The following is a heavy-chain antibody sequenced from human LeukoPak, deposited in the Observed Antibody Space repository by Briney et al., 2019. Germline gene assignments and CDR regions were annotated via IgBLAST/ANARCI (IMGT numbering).Heavy chain of an antibody. J-gene: IGHJ4*02. CDR1: GYTFTSYG. CDR3: TREYDYSNYRTHYYFDY. CDR2: ISAYNGNT. Sequence: ASVKVSCKASGYTFTSYGISWVRQAPGQGLEWMGWISAYNGNTNYAQKLQGRVTMTTDTSTSTAHMELRSLRSDDTAVYYCTREYDYSNYRTHYYFDYWGQGTLVTVSS. D-gene: IGHD4-11*01. V-gene: IGHV1-18*01.